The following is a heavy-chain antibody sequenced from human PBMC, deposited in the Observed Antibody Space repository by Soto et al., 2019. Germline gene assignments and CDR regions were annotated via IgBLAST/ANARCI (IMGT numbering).Heavy chain of an antibody. J-gene: IGHJ6*02. CDR3: ARDRILCSSTSCFGMDV. V-gene: IGHV4-61*01. D-gene: IGHD2-2*01. CDR1: GGSVSSGSYY. CDR2: IYYSGST. Sequence: ETLSLTCTVSGGSVSSGSYYWSWIRQPPGKGLEWIGYIYYSGSTNYNPSLKSRVTISVDTSKNQFSLKLSSVTAADTAVYYCARDRILCSSTSCFGMDVWGQGTTVTVSS.